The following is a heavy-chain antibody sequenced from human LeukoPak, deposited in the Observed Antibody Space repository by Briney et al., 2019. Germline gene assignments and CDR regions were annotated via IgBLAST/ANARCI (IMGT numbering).Heavy chain of an antibody. Sequence: PGGSLRLSCAASGFTLSSYVMSWVRQAPGKGLEWVSVISGGGGSTYDADSVKGRFTISRDNSKNTLYLQMNSLRAEDTAVYYCAKRAYGSGNNYFDYWGQGTLVTVSS. CDR1: GFTLSSYV. J-gene: IGHJ4*02. V-gene: IGHV3-23*01. D-gene: IGHD3-10*01. CDR2: ISGGGGST. CDR3: AKRAYGSGNNYFDY.